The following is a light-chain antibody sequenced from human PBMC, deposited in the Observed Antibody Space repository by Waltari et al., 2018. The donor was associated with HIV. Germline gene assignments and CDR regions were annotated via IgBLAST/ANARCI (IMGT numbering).Light chain of an antibody. J-gene: IGLJ2*01. CDR2: HNN. CDR1: SPNIGRDN. V-gene: IGLV1-51*01. Sequence: QSVLTQPPSVSAAPGQRVTIPCSGSSPNIGRDNVTGYQQHPGTVPSLLIYHNNKRPSEIPDRFSGSKSGTSATLGITGLQTGDEADYYCATWDKSLNALVFGGGTKLTVL. CDR3: ATWDKSLNALV.